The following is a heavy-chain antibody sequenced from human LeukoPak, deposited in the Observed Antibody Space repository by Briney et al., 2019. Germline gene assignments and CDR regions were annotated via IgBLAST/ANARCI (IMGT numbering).Heavy chain of an antibody. Sequence: PGGSLRLSCAASGFTFSSYFWMHWVRQAPGKGLVWVSRIKSDGSSTTYADSVKGRFTISRDSAKNSLYLQMNTLRAEDTAVYYRVRDLDLGGYSSFEYWGQGTLVTVSS. D-gene: IGHD4-23*01. J-gene: IGHJ4*02. CDR3: VRDLDLGGYSSFEY. CDR1: GFTFSSYFW. V-gene: IGHV3-74*01. CDR2: IKSDGSST.